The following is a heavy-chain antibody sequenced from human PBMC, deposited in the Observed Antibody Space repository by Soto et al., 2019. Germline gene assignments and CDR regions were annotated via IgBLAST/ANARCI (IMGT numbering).Heavy chain of an antibody. Sequence: EVQLLESGGGLVQPGGSLRLSCAASGFTFSSYAMSWVRQAPGKGLEWVSAISGSGGSTYYADSVKGRFTISRDNSKNALYLQMNSLSAEDTAVYYCAKAYGWFGECDYWGQGTLVTVSS. J-gene: IGHJ4*02. CDR3: AKAYGWFGECDY. V-gene: IGHV3-23*01. CDR1: GFTFSSYA. CDR2: ISGSGGST. D-gene: IGHD3-10*01.